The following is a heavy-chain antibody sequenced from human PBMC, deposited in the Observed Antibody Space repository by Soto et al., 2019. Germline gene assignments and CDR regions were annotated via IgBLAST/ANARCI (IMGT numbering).Heavy chain of an antibody. J-gene: IGHJ4*02. D-gene: IGHD2-15*01. CDR1: GGTLTNVINYP. Sequence: QMQLVQSGAEVQKHGSAVKVSCKASGGTLTNVINYPINWVRQDPGQGLEWMGGIVPNIGTVNYAQKFQGRVTIPADKSTGTTYRELSRLRYEDTALYYCARLDTGSFLRYVDNWCQGTLVTVSS. CDR3: ARLDTGSFLRYVDN. CDR2: IVPNIGTV. V-gene: IGHV1-69*06.